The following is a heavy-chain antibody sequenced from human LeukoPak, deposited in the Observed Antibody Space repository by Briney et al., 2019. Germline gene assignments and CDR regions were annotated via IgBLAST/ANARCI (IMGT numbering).Heavy chain of an antibody. CDR1: GGSITGSY. D-gene: IGHD3-22*01. Sequence: SETLSLTCSVSGGSITGSYWSWIRQSPGKGLEWIGHIYYSGTTNYSPSLRSRVTISVDTSNKQFSLKLRSVTAAATAVYYCARSKVTYYYDAGGYYYFDYWGQGALVTVSS. V-gene: IGHV4-59*01. CDR2: IYYSGTT. CDR3: ARSKVTYYYDAGGYYYFDY. J-gene: IGHJ4*02.